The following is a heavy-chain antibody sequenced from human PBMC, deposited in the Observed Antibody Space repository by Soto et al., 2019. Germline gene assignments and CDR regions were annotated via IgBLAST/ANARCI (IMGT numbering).Heavy chain of an antibody. D-gene: IGHD6-19*01. Sequence: GGSLRLSCAASGFTFSSYGMHWVRQAPGKGLEWVAVISYDGSNKYYADSVKGRFTISRDNSKNTLYLQMNSLRAEDTAVYYCAKDLGAVAGNFDYWGQGTLVTVSS. CDR1: GFTFSSYG. CDR3: AKDLGAVAGNFDY. J-gene: IGHJ4*02. V-gene: IGHV3-30*18. CDR2: ISYDGSNK.